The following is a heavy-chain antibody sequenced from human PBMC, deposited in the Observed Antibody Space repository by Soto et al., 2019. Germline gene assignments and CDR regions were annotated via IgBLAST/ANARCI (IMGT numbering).Heavy chain of an antibody. J-gene: IGHJ5*02. D-gene: IGHD6-19*01. CDR1: GFTFSTYG. CDR3: ARHASAYDGGWYPRXFDP. V-gene: IGHV3-33*01. CDR2: IWYDGSNK. Sequence: PGGSLRLSCAASGFTFSTYGMHWVRQAPGKGVEGVAIIWYDGSNKYYVGSVQGRFTISRDDSKNTLYLQMNSLGVEDTAVYFCARHASAYDGGWYPRXFDPWGQGTLVTVSS.